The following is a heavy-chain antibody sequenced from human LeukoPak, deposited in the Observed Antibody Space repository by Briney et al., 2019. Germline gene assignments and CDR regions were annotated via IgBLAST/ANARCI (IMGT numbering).Heavy chain of an antibody. CDR1: GDSLSRSS. D-gene: IGHD1-1*01. CDR3: VRHWVHDFSRSDKYFDL. J-gene: IGHJ2*01. V-gene: IGHV4-59*08. Sequence: PSETLSLTCTVSGDSLSRSSWSWIRQSPGGGMEWIGYMFYGGTTNHNPSLKGRVTISMVPSKDLFSPRLGSVTAAGTAVYFFVRHWVHDFSRSDKYFDLWGRGTLVSVSS. CDR2: MFYGGTT.